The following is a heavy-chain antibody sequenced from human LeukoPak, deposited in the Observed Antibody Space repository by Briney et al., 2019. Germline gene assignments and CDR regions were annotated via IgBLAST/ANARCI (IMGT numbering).Heavy chain of an antibody. J-gene: IGHJ4*02. CDR2: MWYDGSSK. D-gene: IGHD3-10*01. Sequence: GGSLRLSCAASGFTFSSYGMHWVRQAPGKGLEWVAVMWYDGSSKYYADSVKGRFTISRDNSENTLYLRMNSLRAEDTAVYYCAKEKASGVVGYWGQGTLVTVSS. V-gene: IGHV3-30*02. CDR3: AKEKASGVVGY. CDR1: GFTFSSYG.